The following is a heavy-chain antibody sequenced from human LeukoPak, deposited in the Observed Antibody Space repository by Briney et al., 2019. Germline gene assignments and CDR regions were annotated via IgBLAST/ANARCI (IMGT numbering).Heavy chain of an antibody. V-gene: IGHV3-30-3*01. CDR1: GFTFSSCA. CDR3: ARDFDQLPSNTLDY. D-gene: IGHD2-2*01. Sequence: GGSLRLSCAASGFTFSSCAMHWVRQAPGKGLEWVAVISYDGSNKYYADSVKGRFTISRDNSKNTLYLQMNSLRAEDTAVYYCARDFDQLPSNTLDYWGQGTLVTVSS. J-gene: IGHJ4*02. CDR2: ISYDGSNK.